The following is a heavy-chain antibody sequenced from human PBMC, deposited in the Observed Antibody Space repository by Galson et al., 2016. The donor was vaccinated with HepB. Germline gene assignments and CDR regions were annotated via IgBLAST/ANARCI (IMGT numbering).Heavy chain of an antibody. V-gene: IGHV3-21*01. CDR2: ICSSSSSI. CDR3: ASPRGRLVMPPDY. Sequence: SLRLSCAASGFTFSSYTMNWVRQAPGKGLEWISSICSSSSSIYYADSVKGRFTVSRDNAKNSLFLQMNTLRAEDTAVYYCASPRGRLVMPPDYWGQGTLVTVSS. CDR1: GFTFSSYT. J-gene: IGHJ4*02. D-gene: IGHD6-6*01.